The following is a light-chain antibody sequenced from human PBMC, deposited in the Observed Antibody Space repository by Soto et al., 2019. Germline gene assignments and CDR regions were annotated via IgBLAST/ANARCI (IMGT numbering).Light chain of an antibody. V-gene: IGKV1-39*01. CDR3: QQSYNTPVT. J-gene: IGKJ5*01. CDR1: QTVRTY. Sequence: DSQMTQSPASLSASVEDRVTITCRASQTVRTYLNWYQQKPGKAPKLLIYAASNLQSGVPSRFSGSGSGTDFTLTITSLRPEDFATYWCQQSYNTPVTFAQGTRLAIK. CDR2: AAS.